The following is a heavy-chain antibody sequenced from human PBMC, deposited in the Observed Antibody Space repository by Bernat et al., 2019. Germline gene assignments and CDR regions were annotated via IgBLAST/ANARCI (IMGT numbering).Heavy chain of an antibody. V-gene: IGHV3-11*06. J-gene: IGHJ3*02. CDR3: ARDRDYGDPDAFDI. Sequence: QVQLVESGGGLVRPGGSLRLSCAASGFTFTDYYMSWIRQAPGKGLEWLSYITSSGSYAKYADSVKGRFTISRDNAKKSLYLQMNSLRDEDTAVYYFARDRDYGDPDAFDIWGQGTMVTVSS. CDR1: GFTFTDYY. CDR2: ITSSGSYA. D-gene: IGHD4-17*01.